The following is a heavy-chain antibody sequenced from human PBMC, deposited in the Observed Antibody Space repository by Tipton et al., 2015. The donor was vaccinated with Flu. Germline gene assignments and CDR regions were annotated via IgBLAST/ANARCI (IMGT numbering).Heavy chain of an antibody. V-gene: IGHV4-61*02. CDR1: GDSISSGSYY. CDR3: ARAPIGTYGSGSYYNI. J-gene: IGHJ4*02. D-gene: IGHD3-10*01. CDR2: IYTHANT. Sequence: TLSLTCTVSGDSISSGSYYWSWIRQPAGKGLEWIGRIYTHANTNYNPSLKSRVTIAVDTSKNHFSLKLSSVTVADTAVYFCARAPIGTYGSGSYYNIWGQGTLVTVSS.